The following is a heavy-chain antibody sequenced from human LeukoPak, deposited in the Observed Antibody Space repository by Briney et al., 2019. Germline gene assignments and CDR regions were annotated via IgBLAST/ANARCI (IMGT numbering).Heavy chain of an antibody. CDR2: IKQDGSEK. J-gene: IGHJ6*03. CDR3: AKALYCSGGSCYSHYYYYYYMDV. D-gene: IGHD2-15*01. CDR1: GFTFSSYW. V-gene: IGHV3-7*01. Sequence: GGSLRLSCAASGFTFSSYWMSWVRQAPGKGLEWVANIKQDGSEKYYVDSVKGRFTISRDNAKNSLYLQMNSLRAEDTAVYYCAKALYCSGGSCYSHYYYYYYMDVWGKGTTVTISS.